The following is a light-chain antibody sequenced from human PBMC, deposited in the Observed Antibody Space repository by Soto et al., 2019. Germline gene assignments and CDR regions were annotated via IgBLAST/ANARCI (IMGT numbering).Light chain of an antibody. V-gene: IGKV3-20*01. Sequence: EIVLTQSPGILSLSPGERASLSCGDSQSVTSSFLAWYQQKPGQAPRLLIYGASSRATGIPDRFSGTGSTTYFILTISILEPEDFALYYCQQNESPPITFGQGTRLEIK. CDR3: QQNESPPIT. CDR2: GAS. J-gene: IGKJ5*01. CDR1: QSVTSSF.